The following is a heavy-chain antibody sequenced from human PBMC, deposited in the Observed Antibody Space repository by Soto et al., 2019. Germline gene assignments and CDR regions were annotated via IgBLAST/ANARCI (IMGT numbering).Heavy chain of an antibody. CDR2: ISYDGSNK. D-gene: IGHD6-19*01. Sequence: GGSLRLSCAASGFTFSSYGMHWVRQAPGKGLEWVAVISYDGSNKYYADSVKGRFTISRDNSKNTLYLQMNSLRAEDTAVYYCAKDLSSGWYRPSLYDAFDIWGQGTMVTVSS. CDR3: AKDLSSGWYRPSLYDAFDI. V-gene: IGHV3-30*18. J-gene: IGHJ3*02. CDR1: GFTFSSYG.